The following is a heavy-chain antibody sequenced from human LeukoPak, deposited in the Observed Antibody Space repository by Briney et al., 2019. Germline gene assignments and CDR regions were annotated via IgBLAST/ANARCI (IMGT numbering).Heavy chain of an antibody. J-gene: IGHJ4*02. CDR2: INPNSGNT. D-gene: IGHD6-19*01. CDR3: ASGRSGWPFDY. V-gene: IGHV1-8*03. CDR1: GYTFTGYY. Sequence: GASVKVSCKASGYTFTGYYMHWVRQAPGQGLEWMGWINPNSGNTGYAQKFQGRVTITRNTSISTAYMELSSLRSEDTAVYYCASGRSGWPFDYWGQGTLVTVSS.